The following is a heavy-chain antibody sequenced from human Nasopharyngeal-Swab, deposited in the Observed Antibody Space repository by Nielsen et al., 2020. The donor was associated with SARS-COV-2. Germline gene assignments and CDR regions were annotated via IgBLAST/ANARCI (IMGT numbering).Heavy chain of an antibody. Sequence: SETLSLTCTVSGGSISSSSYYWGWIRQPPGKGLEWIGNIYYSGSTYYNPSLKSRVTISVDTSKNHFSLKLSSVTAADTAVYYCARASPAFYGSGSYYSDYWGQGTLVTVSS. V-gene: IGHV4-39*02. J-gene: IGHJ4*02. CDR2: IYYSGST. CDR1: GGSISSSSYY. D-gene: IGHD3-10*01. CDR3: ARASPAFYGSGSYYSDY.